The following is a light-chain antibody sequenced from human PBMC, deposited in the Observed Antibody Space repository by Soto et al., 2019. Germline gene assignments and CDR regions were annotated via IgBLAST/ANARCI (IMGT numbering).Light chain of an antibody. J-gene: IGKJ1*01. CDR1: QSVSSN. CDR2: GAS. V-gene: IGKV3-20*01. Sequence: EIVLTQSPATLSLSPGERAPLSCRASQSVSSNLAWYPQHPGQAPRLLIYGASTRATGIPARFSGSGSGTAFTLTMRRLEDEDFEVYHCQQYCSPSTFGQGTKLDIK. CDR3: QQYCSPST.